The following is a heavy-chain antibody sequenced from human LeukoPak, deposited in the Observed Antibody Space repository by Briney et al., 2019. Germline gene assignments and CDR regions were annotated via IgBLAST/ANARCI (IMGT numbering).Heavy chain of an antibody. D-gene: IGHD3-10*01. V-gene: IGHV3-15*01. CDR1: GFTFSDSA. J-gene: IGHJ4*02. Sequence: GGSLRLSCAASGFTFSDSAIHWVRQASGKGLEWVGRIKSKTDGGTTDYAAPVKGRFTISRDDSKNTLYLQMNSLKTEDTAVYYCTTGITMVRGVIHLIDYWGQGTLVTVSS. CDR3: TTGITMVRGVIHLIDY. CDR2: IKSKTDGGTT.